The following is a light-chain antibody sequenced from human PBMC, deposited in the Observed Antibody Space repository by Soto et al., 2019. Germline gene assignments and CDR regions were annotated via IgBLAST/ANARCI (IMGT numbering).Light chain of an antibody. CDR2: GSS. Sequence: EIVLTQSPGTLPLSPGERATLSCRASQSVSSSYLAWYQQKPGQAPRLLIYGSSSRATGIPDRFSGSGSGTDFTLTISRLEPEDFAVYYCQQYGNSWTFGQGTKVEIK. V-gene: IGKV3-20*01. CDR3: QQYGNSWT. J-gene: IGKJ1*01. CDR1: QSVSSSY.